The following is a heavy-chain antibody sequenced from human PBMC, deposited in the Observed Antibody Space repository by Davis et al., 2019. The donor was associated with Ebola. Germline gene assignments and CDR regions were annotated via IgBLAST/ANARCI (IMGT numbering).Heavy chain of an antibody. D-gene: IGHD3-3*01. J-gene: IGHJ5*02. CDR1: GGTFSSYA. V-gene: IGHV1-69*13. CDR3: ARASLRFLEWFLGFDP. Sequence: AASVQVSCKASGGTFSSYAISWVRQAPGQGLEWMGGIIPIFGTTNYAQKFQGRVTITADESTSTAYMELSSLRSEDTAVYYCARASLRFLEWFLGFDPWGQGTLVTVSS. CDR2: IIPIFGTT.